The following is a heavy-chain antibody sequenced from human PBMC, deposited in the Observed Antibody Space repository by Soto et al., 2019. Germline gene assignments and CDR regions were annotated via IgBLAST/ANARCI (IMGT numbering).Heavy chain of an antibody. CDR1: GGSISSYY. CDR2: IYYSGST. J-gene: IGHJ6*02. CDR3: ARTVAVLNYYGMDV. D-gene: IGHD6-19*01. Sequence: SETLSLTCTVSGGSISSYYWSWIRQPPGKGLEWIGYIYYSGSTNYNPSLKSRVTISVDTSKNQFSLKLSSVTAADTAVYYCARTVAVLNYYGMDVWGQGTTVTVSS. V-gene: IGHV4-59*01.